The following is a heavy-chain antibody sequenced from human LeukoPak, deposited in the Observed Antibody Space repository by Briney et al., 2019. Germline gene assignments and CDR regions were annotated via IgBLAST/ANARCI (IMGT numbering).Heavy chain of an antibody. CDR1: GGSISSGGYS. J-gene: IGHJ4*02. CDR2: IYHSGST. CDR3: ARALGVVTAYD. V-gene: IGHV4-30-2*01. D-gene: IGHD2-21*02. Sequence: SETLSLTCAVSGGSISSGGYSWSWIRQPPGKGLEWIGYIYHSGSTYYNPSLKSRVTISVDRSKNQFSLKLSSVTAADTAVYYCARALGVVTAYDWGQGTLSPSPQ.